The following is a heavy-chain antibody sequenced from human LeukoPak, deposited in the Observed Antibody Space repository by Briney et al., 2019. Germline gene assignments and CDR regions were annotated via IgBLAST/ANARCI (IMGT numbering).Heavy chain of an antibody. CDR2: IYSGGRT. Sequence: PGGSLRLSCAASGLTVSSNHISWVRQAPGKGLEWVSGIYSGGRTDHADSVKGRFTISRDNSKNTVYLEMNSLRAEDTAVYYCARERGYSYGFDAFDIWGQGTMVTVSS. D-gene: IGHD5-18*01. J-gene: IGHJ3*02. CDR1: GLTVSSNH. V-gene: IGHV3-53*01. CDR3: ARERGYSYGFDAFDI.